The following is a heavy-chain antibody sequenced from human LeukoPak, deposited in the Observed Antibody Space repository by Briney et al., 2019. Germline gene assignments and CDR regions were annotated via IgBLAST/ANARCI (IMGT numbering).Heavy chain of an antibody. CDR3: ARVELMMSFDY. J-gene: IGHJ4*02. D-gene: IGHD3-16*01. V-gene: IGHV1-46*01. CDR2: INPSGGST. Sequence: ASVKVTCKASGYTFTSYYMHWVRQAPGQGLEWMGIINPSGGSTSYAQKFQGRVTMTRDMSTSTVYMELSSLRSEDTAVYYCARVELMMSFDYWGQGTLVTVSS. CDR1: GYTFTSYY.